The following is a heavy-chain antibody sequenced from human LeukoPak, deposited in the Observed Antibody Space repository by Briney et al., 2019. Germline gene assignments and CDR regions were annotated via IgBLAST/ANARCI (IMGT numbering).Heavy chain of an antibody. D-gene: IGHD2-2*01. J-gene: IGHJ5*02. CDR1: GLTFNNYW. V-gene: IGHV3-30*18. CDR3: AKDYCSSTSCHLFDP. CDR2: ISYDGSNK. Sequence: GGSLRLSCAAFGLTFNNYWMSWVRQAPGKGLEWVAVISYDGSNKYYADSVKGRFTISRDNSKNTLYLQMNSLRAEDTAVYYCAKDYCSSTSCHLFDPWGQGTLVTVSS.